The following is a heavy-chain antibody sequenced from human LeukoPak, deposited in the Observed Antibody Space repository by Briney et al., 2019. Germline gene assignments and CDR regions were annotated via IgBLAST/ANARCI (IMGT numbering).Heavy chain of an antibody. Sequence: GGSLRLSCAASGFTFSSYSMNWVRQAPGKGLEWVSSISSSSSYIYYADSVKGRFTISRDNARNSLYLQMNSLRAEDTAVYYCASLSTWYSSGWYNNFDYWGQGTLVTVSS. V-gene: IGHV3-21*01. D-gene: IGHD6-19*01. CDR3: ASLSTWYSSGWYNNFDY. CDR2: ISSSSSYI. J-gene: IGHJ4*02. CDR1: GFTFSSYS.